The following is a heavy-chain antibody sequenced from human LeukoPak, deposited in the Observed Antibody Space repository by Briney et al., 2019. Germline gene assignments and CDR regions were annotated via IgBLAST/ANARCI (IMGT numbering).Heavy chain of an antibody. D-gene: IGHD4-17*01. CDR1: GFTVSGSY. J-gene: IGHJ4*02. CDR2: IYSGGTT. CDR3: ARGTVTAPDY. Sequence: GGSLRLSCAASGFTVSGSYMNWVRQAPGKGLEWVSVIYSGGTTYYADPVKGRFAISRDISKNTLYLQMNSLRAEDTAVYYCARGTVTAPDYWGQGTLVTVSS. V-gene: IGHV3-53*01.